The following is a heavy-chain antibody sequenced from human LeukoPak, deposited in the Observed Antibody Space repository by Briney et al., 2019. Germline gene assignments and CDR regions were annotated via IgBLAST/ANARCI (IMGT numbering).Heavy chain of an antibody. Sequence: GGSLRLSCAASGFTVSSNYMSWVRQAPGKGLEWVSVIYSGGSTYYADSVKGRFTISRDNSKTTLYVQMNSLRAEDTAVYYCAREGTGTIDYWGQGTLVTVSS. J-gene: IGHJ4*02. CDR1: GFTVSSNY. D-gene: IGHD1-1*01. V-gene: IGHV3-53*01. CDR3: AREGTGTIDY. CDR2: IYSGGST.